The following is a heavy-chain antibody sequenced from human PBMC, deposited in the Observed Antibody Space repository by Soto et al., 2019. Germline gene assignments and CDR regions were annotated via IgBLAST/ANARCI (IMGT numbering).Heavy chain of an antibody. Sequence: VASVKVSCKASGYTFTSYAISWVRQAPGQGLEWMGGIIPIFGTANYAQKFQGRVTITADESTSTAYMELSSLRSEDTAVYYCATYSSSSNYYYYGMDVWGQGTTVTVSS. CDR3: ATYSSSSNYYYYGMDV. J-gene: IGHJ6*02. CDR2: IIPIFGTA. V-gene: IGHV1-69*13. D-gene: IGHD6-6*01. CDR1: GYTFTSYA.